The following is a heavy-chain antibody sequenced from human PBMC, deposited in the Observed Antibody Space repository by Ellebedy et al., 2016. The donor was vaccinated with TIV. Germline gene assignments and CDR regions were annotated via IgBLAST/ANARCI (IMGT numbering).Heavy chain of an antibody. CDR1: GFTFSSYD. V-gene: IGHV3-13*01. CDR3: ARESPDAVSFGWYFEL. D-gene: IGHD1-14*01. CDR2: IGRGGDA. Sequence: GESLKISCAASGFTFSSYDMHWVRQATGKGLEWVSAIGRGGDAYYLDSVEGRFTISREDSKNSLYLQMNSLRDGDTALYYCARESPDAVSFGWYFELWGRGTPVTVSS. J-gene: IGHJ2*01.